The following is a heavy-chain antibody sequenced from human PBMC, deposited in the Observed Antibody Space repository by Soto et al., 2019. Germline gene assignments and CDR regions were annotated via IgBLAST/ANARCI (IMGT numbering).Heavy chain of an antibody. V-gene: IGHV1-2*04. J-gene: IGHJ6*02. CDR1: GYTFTGYY. Sequence: GASVKVSCKASGYTFTGYYMHWVRQAPGQGREWMGWINPNSGGTNYAQKFQGWVTMTRDTSISTAYMELSRLRSDDTAVYYCARAVGRQLGYYYCGMDVWGQGTTVTVSS. CDR3: ARAVGRQLGYYYCGMDV. CDR2: INPNSGGT. D-gene: IGHD6-13*01.